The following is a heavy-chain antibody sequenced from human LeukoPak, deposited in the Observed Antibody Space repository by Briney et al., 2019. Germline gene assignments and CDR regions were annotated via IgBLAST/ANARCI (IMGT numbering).Heavy chain of an antibody. J-gene: IGHJ4*02. Sequence: PGGSLRLSCAASGFNFRIFSIHWVRQAPGKGLEWVANIKQDGSEKYYVDSVKGRFTISRDNAKNSLYLQMNSLRAEDTAVYYCARVYCSSTSCYTFNFDYWGQGTLVTVSS. D-gene: IGHD2-2*02. CDR3: ARVYCSSTSCYTFNFDY. CDR2: IKQDGSEK. CDR1: GFNFRIFS. V-gene: IGHV3-7*01.